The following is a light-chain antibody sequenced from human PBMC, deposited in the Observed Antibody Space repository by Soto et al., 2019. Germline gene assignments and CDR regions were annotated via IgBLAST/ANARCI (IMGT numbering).Light chain of an antibody. V-gene: IGLV1-51*01. CDR2: DNS. Sequence: QSVLTQPPSVSAAPGQKVTISCSGSSSNIGNNYVSWYQHLPGTAPKLLIYDNSERPSGIPDRFSGPKSGTSATLGITGLQTGDEADYYCGTWDSSLTAGVFGGGTKLTVL. J-gene: IGLJ2*01. CDR3: GTWDSSLTAGV. CDR1: SSNIGNNY.